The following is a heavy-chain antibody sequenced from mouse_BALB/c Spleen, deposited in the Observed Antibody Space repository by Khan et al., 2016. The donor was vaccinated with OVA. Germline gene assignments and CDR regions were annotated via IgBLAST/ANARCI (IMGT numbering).Heavy chain of an antibody. CDR1: GYKFSSYW. Sequence: QIQLVQSGAELMKPGASVKISCKTTGYKFSSYWIEWVKERPGHGLEWIGEILPGSGSTNYNEKFKGKATFSADTSSNTAYMQLNSLTSEDSAVYYCARCYYDYDWYVDVWGAGTTVTVSS. CDR2: ILPGSGST. D-gene: IGHD2-4*01. V-gene: IGHV1-9*01. CDR3: ARCYYDYDWYVDV. J-gene: IGHJ1*01.